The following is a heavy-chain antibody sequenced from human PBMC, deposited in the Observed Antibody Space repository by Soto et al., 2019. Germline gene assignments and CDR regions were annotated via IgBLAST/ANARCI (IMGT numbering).Heavy chain of an antibody. Sequence: QVQVVESGGGVVQPGRSLRLSCAASGFVFSNYGMHWVRQAPGKGLEWVAVISNDGNDEYYIDSVKGRFTISRDNSKNTLYLQMNTLNTEDTALYYCAKDIHSVRNLLGADYWGQGTLVTVSS. CDR2: ISNDGNDE. CDR3: AKDIHSVRNLLGADY. J-gene: IGHJ4*02. D-gene: IGHD3-16*01. V-gene: IGHV3-30*18. CDR1: GFVFSNYG.